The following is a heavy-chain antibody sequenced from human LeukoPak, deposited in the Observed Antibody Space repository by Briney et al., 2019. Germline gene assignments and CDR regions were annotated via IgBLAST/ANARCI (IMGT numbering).Heavy chain of an antibody. CDR1: AFTFSTYN. D-gene: IGHD5-12*01. Sequence: GGSLRLSCAASAFTFSTYNMNWVRQAPGKGLEWVSSITSSSSHTFYADSVKGRFTISRDNAKNSLYLQMNSLRAEDTAVYYCARGGGYSGYDYVDWFDPWGQGTLVTVSS. V-gene: IGHV3-21*04. CDR2: ITSSSSHT. J-gene: IGHJ5*02. CDR3: ARGGGYSGYDYVDWFDP.